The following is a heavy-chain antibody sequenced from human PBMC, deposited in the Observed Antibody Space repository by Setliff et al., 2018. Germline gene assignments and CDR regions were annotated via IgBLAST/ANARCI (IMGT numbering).Heavy chain of an antibody. D-gene: IGHD3-3*01. CDR2: MNPNSGNT. J-gene: IGHJ6*03. CDR1: GYTFPSYD. CDR3: ARSYQGVDDFWSGYFQTDYYYYMDG. Sequence: ASVKVSCKASGYTFPSYDINWVRQATGPGLEWMGWMNPNSGNTGYAQKFQGRVTITRNTSISTAYMELSSLRSEDTAVYYWARSYQGVDDFWSGYFQTDYYYYMDGWGKGTTVTVSS. V-gene: IGHV1-8*03.